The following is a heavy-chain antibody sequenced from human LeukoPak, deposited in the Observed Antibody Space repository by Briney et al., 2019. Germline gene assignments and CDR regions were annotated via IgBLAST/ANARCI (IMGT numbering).Heavy chain of an antibody. Sequence: PSETLSLTCTVSGGSISSYYWSWIRQPPGKGLEWIGYIYYSGSTNYNPSLKSRVTISVDTSKNQFSLKLSSVTAADTAVYYCARDRSSVFDYWGQGTLVTVSS. CDR3: ARDRSSVFDY. CDR2: IYYSGST. CDR1: GGSISSYY. V-gene: IGHV4-59*01. J-gene: IGHJ4*02. D-gene: IGHD6-19*01.